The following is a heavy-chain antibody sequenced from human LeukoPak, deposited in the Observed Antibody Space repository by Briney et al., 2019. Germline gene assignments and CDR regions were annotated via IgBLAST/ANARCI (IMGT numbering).Heavy chain of an antibody. Sequence: GGSLRLSCAASGFTFSSYEMNWVRQAPGKGLEWVSYISSSGSTIYYADSVQGRFSISRDNAKNSLYLQMNSLRAGDTAVYYCAKVGPHNGNRYGYPDYWGQGTLVTVSS. D-gene: IGHD5-18*01. CDR2: ISSSGSTI. V-gene: IGHV3-48*03. CDR3: AKVGPHNGNRYGYPDY. J-gene: IGHJ4*02. CDR1: GFTFSSYE.